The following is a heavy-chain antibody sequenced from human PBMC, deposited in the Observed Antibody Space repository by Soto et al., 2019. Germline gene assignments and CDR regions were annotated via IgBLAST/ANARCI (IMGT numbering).Heavy chain of an antibody. V-gene: IGHV1-69*01. CDR1: GGTFSRHS. D-gene: IGHD3-10*01. CDR3: ARDLTSVRGS. Sequence: QVQMVQSGAEVKKPGSSARVSCKVSGGTFSRHSISWVRQAPGQGLEWMGGIIPICDATQYAQKFQGRLTITADESTNTFHMDLSGLRPEDTSIYYCARDLTSVRGSWGQGTLVTVS. J-gene: IGHJ4*02. CDR2: IIPICDAT.